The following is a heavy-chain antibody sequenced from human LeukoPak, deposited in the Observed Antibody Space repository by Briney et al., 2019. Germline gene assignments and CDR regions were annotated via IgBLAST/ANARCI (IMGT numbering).Heavy chain of an antibody. J-gene: IGHJ4*02. CDR3: ARSGITGTSPTFDY. Sequence: GGSLRLSCAASGFTFSSYSMNWVRQAPGKGLEWVSYISSSSTIYYADSVKGRFTISRDNAKNSLYLQMNSLRAEDTAVYYCARSGITGTSPTFDYWGQGTLVTVSS. CDR1: GFTFSSYS. CDR2: ISSSSTI. V-gene: IGHV3-48*01. D-gene: IGHD1-20*01.